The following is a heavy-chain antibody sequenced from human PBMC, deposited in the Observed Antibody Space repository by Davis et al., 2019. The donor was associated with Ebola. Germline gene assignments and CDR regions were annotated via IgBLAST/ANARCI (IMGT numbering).Heavy chain of an antibody. CDR3: ASMRKWLRLECGY. CDR1: GFTFSSYA. D-gene: IGHD5-12*01. J-gene: IGHJ4*02. Sequence: GESLKISCAASGFTFSSYAMSWVRQAPGKGLEWVSAISGSGGSTYYADSVKGRFTISRDNSKNTLYLQMNSLRAEDTAVYYCASMRKWLRLECGYWGQGTLVTVSS. CDR2: ISGSGGST. V-gene: IGHV3-23*01.